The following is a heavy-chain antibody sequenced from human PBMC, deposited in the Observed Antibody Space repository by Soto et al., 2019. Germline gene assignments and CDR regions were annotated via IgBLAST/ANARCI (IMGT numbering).Heavy chain of an antibody. CDR3: AKDQITFGGVIVTGFDY. Sequence: GGSLRLSCAASGFTFSSYGMHWVRQAPGKGLEWVAVISYDGSNKYYADSVKGRFTISRDNSKNTLYLQMNSLRAEDTAVYYCAKDQITFGGVIVTGFDYWGQGTLVTVSS. D-gene: IGHD3-16*02. V-gene: IGHV3-30*18. CDR1: GFTFSSYG. CDR2: ISYDGSNK. J-gene: IGHJ4*02.